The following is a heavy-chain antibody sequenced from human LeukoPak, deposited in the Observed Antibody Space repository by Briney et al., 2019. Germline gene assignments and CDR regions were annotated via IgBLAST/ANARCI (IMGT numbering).Heavy chain of an antibody. V-gene: IGHV4-30-2*01. CDR2: IYHSGST. CDR1: GGSISSGGYS. J-gene: IGHJ6*02. D-gene: IGHD5-18*01. Sequence: SETLSLTCAVSGGSISSGGYSWSWIRQPPGKGLEWIGYIYHSGSTYYNPSLKSRVTISVDRSKNQFSLKLSSVTAADTAVYYCARGTDTAMDHYYYYGMDVWGQGTTVTVSS. CDR3: ARGTDTAMDHYYYYGMDV.